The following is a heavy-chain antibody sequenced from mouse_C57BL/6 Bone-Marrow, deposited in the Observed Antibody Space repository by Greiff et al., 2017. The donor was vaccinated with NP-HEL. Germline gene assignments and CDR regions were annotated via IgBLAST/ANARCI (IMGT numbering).Heavy chain of an antibody. Sequence: EVQLVESEGGLVQPGSSMKLSCTASGFTFSDYYMAWVRQVPEKGLEWVANINYDGSSTYYLDSLKSRFIISRDNAKNILYLQMSSLKSEDTATYYCARAAYYSNYDYAMDYWGQGTSVTVSS. CDR3: ARAAYYSNYDYAMDY. J-gene: IGHJ4*01. CDR2: INYDGSST. CDR1: GFTFSDYY. D-gene: IGHD2-5*01. V-gene: IGHV5-16*01.